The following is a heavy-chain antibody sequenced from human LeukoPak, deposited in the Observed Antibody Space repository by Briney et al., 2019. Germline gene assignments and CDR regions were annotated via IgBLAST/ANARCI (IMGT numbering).Heavy chain of an antibody. CDR3: ARDAFDL. Sequence: GGSLRLSCAASGFTFSNYGMNWVRQTPDKGLEWVASISSTSSYIYYTDSVRGRFTISRDNAKNSLYLQMNSLRAEDTAVYYCARDAFDLWGQGTMVTVSS. CDR1: GFTFSNYG. J-gene: IGHJ3*01. CDR2: ISSTSSYI. V-gene: IGHV3-21*01.